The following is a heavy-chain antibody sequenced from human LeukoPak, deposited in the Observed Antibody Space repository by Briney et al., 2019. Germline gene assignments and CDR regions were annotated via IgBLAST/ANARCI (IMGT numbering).Heavy chain of an antibody. Sequence: GASVKVSCKASGYTFTSYDINWVRQATGQGLEWMGWMNPNSGNTGYAQKFQGRVTMTRDTSISTAYMELSRLRSDDTAVYYCASSGYCSGGSCYSGGYYYGMDVWGQGTTVTVSS. J-gene: IGHJ6*02. D-gene: IGHD2-15*01. CDR1: GYTFTSYD. CDR2: MNPNSGNT. CDR3: ASSGYCSGGSCYSGGYYYGMDV. V-gene: IGHV1-8*01.